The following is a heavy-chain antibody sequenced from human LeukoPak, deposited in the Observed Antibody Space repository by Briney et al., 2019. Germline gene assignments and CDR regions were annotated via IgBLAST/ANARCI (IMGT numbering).Heavy chain of an antibody. CDR2: IYSGGST. CDR3: ARDSTGYSSSWYIGGNYYYYYMDV. Sequence: KLSCKASGGTFSSYAISWVRQAPGQGLEWVSLIYSGGSTYYADSVKGRFTISRDNSKNSLYLQMNSLRAEDTAVYYCARDSTGYSSSWYIGGNYYYYYMDVWGKGTTVTVSS. CDR1: GGTFSSYA. D-gene: IGHD6-13*01. J-gene: IGHJ6*03. V-gene: IGHV3-66*01.